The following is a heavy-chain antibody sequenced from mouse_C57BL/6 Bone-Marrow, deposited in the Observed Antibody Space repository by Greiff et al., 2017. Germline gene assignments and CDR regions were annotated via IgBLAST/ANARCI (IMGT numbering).Heavy chain of an antibody. J-gene: IGHJ3*01. CDR2: IYPRSGNT. V-gene: IGHV1-81*01. CDR1: GYTFTSYG. CDR3: ARLGVAWFAY. D-gene: IGHD1-1*02. Sequence: VQLKESGAELARPGASVKLSCKASGYTFTSYGISWVKQRTGQGLEWIGEIYPRSGNTYYNEKFKGKATLTADKSSSTAYMGLRSLTSEDSAVYFCARLGVAWFAYWGQGTLVTVSA.